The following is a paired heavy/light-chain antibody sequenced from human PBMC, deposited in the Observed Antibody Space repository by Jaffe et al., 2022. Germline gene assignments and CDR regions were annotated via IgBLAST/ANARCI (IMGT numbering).Heavy chain of an antibody. Sequence: QVQLVQSGAEVKKPGASVKVSCKASAYTFTAYYMHWVRQAPGQGLEWMGRINPNSGDTYSAQKFQDRVTMTRDTSISAAYMELSSLRSDDTAVYYCARGGASGTTFIDYWGQGTLVTVSS. CDR2: INPNSGDT. D-gene: IGHD1-1*01. CDR3: ARGGASGTTFIDY. J-gene: IGHJ4*02. V-gene: IGHV1-2*06. CDR1: AYTFTAYY.
Light chain of an antibody. V-gene: IGLV2-14*01. CDR2: AVN. Sequence: QSALTQPASVSGSPGQSITISCTGTSSDVGGYDYVSWYQQHPGKAPKLMIYAVNNRPSGVSNRFSGSKSGNTASLTVSGLQAEDEADYYCTSYTSSSTLLFGGGTQLTVL. CDR3: TSYTSSSTLL. J-gene: IGLJ2*01. CDR1: SSDVGGYDY.